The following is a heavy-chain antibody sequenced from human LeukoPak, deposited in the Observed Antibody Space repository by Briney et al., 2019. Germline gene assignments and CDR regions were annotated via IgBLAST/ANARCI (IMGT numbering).Heavy chain of an antibody. CDR1: GGSISTYY. CDR3: ARGYTAMSRNYYYGMDV. J-gene: IGHJ6*02. CDR2: VYDSGAT. D-gene: IGHD5-18*01. Sequence: SETLSLTCSVSGGSISTYYWSWVRQPPGKGLEWIGYVYDSGATNYNPSLKSRLTISVDTSKNQFSLKLRSVTAADTAVYYCARGYTAMSRNYYYGMDVWGQGTTVTVSS. V-gene: IGHV4-59*01.